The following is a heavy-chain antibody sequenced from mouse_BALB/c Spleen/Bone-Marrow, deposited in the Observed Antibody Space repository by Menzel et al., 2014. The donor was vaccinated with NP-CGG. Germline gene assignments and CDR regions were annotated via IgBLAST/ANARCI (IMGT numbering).Heavy chain of an antibody. J-gene: IGHJ3*01. Sequence: QVQLQQSGPELVRPGVSVKISCKGSGYTFTDYAMHWVKQSHAKSLEWIGVISTCSGNTNYNQKFKGKATMTVDKSSSTAYMELARLTSEDSAIYYCAREVAWFAYWGQGTLVTVSA. D-gene: IGHD1-1*02. CDR3: AREVAWFAY. V-gene: IGHV1-67*01. CDR2: ISTCSGNT. CDR1: GYTFTDYA.